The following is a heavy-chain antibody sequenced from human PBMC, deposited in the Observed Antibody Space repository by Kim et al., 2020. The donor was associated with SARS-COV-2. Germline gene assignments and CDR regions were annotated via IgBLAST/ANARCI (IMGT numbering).Heavy chain of an antibody. V-gene: IGHV7-4-1*02. J-gene: IGHJ4*02. CDR3: ARDSDGSYTHFDY. Sequence: YAQGFTGRFVFSLDTSVSTAYLQISSLKAEDTAVYYCARDSDGSYTHFDYWGQGTLVTVSS. D-gene: IGHD1-26*01.